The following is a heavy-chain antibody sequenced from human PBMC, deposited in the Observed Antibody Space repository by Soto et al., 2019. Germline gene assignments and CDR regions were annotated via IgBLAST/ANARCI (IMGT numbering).Heavy chain of an antibody. CDR2: IYYSGST. CDR3: AREHCSSTSCYAGWFDP. D-gene: IGHD2-2*01. J-gene: IGHJ5*02. CDR1: GGSISSYY. Sequence: QVQLQESGPGLVKPSETLSLTCTVSGGSISSYYWSWIRQPPGKGLEWIGYIYYSGSTNYNPSLKSRVTISVDTSKNQFSLKLSSVTAADTAVYYCAREHCSSTSCYAGWFDPWGQGTLVTVSS. V-gene: IGHV4-59*01.